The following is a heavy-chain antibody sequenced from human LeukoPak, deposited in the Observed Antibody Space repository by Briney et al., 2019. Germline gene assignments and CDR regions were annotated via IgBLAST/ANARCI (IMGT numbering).Heavy chain of an antibody. J-gene: IGHJ4*02. CDR1: GYTFTSYE. CDR3: GRGRGNGRPENYFDY. V-gene: IGHV1-8*01. D-gene: IGHD2-8*01. Sequence: ASVKVSCKTSGYTFTSYEINWVRQTAGQGLEWMGWMNPNSGNTGYTQKLQGRVTMTRNTSISTAYMELSSLRSEDTAVYYCGRGRGNGRPENYFDYWGQGTLVTVSS. CDR2: MNPNSGNT.